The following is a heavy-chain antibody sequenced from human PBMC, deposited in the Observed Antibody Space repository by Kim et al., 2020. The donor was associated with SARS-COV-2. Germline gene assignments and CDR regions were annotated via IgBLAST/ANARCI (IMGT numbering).Heavy chain of an antibody. CDR2: IGTLSDT. Sequence: GGSLRLSCAASGFTFRSFDMHWVRQVVGKGLEWVSAIGTLSDTFYPDSVKGRFTIFRENARSSLYLQMNSLRVEDTAVYYCAKGQTRGWDRNAFDLWGQGTMVTVSS. CDR3: AKGQTRGWDRNAFDL. J-gene: IGHJ3*01. D-gene: IGHD6-19*01. CDR1: GFTFRSFD. V-gene: IGHV3-13*01.